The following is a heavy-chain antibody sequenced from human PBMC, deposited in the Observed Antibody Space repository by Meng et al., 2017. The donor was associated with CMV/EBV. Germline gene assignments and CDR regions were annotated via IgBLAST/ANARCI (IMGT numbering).Heavy chain of an antibody. CDR2: IIPILGIA. J-gene: IGHJ6*02. CDR3: ARDSKNILHSSSNPSTPYYYYYGMDV. Sequence: SVKVSCKASGGTFSSYAISWVRQAPGRGLEWMGGIIPILGIANYAQKFQGRVTITADKSTSTAYMELSSLRSEDTAVYYCARDSKNILHSSSNPSTPYYYYYGMDVWGQGTTVTVSS. CDR1: GGTFSSYA. V-gene: IGHV1-69*10. D-gene: IGHD6-6*01.